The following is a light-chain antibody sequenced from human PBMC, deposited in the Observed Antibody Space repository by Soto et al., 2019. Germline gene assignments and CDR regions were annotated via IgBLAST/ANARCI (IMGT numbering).Light chain of an antibody. Sequence: GLTQSPGTLSLSPGGRATLSCRASQSVSSSYLAWYQQKPGQAPRLLIYGASSRATGIPDRFSGSGSGTDFTLTISRLEPEDFAVYYCQQYGSSPIPFGQGTRLEIK. V-gene: IGKV3-20*01. CDR1: QSVSSSY. CDR2: GAS. CDR3: QQYGSSPIP. J-gene: IGKJ5*01.